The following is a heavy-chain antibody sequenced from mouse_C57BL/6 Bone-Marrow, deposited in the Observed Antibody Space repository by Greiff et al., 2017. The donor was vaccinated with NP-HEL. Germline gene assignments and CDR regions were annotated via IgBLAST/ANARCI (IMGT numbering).Heavy chain of an antibody. J-gene: IGHJ1*03. Sequence: VQLQPSGAELVRPGASVKLSCKASGYTFTDYYINWLKQRPGQGLEWIARIYPGSGNTYYNEKFKGKATLTAEKSSSTAYMQLSSLTSEDSAVYFCASTGYCDVWGTGTTVTVSS. CDR2: IYPGSGNT. CDR1: GYTFTDYY. V-gene: IGHV1-76*01. CDR3: ASTGYCDV.